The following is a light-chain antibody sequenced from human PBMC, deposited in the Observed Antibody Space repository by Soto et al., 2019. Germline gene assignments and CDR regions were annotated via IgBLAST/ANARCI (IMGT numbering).Light chain of an antibody. J-gene: IGLJ3*02. Sequence: QSALTQPPSASGSPGQSVTISCTGTSSDVGGYNYVSWYQQHPGKAPKLMIYEVTNRPSGVPDRLSGSKSGNTASLTFSGLQSADEADYYCSSYAGSNNVVFGGGTKVTVL. V-gene: IGLV2-8*01. CDR2: EVT. CDR1: SSDVGGYNY. CDR3: SSYAGSNNVV.